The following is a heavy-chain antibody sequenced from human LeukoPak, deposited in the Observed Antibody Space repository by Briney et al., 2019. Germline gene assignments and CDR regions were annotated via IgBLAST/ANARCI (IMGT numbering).Heavy chain of an antibody. J-gene: IGHJ4*02. CDR1: GFTLSSYT. Sequence: PGGSLRLSCAASGFTLSSYTMNGVRQAPGKGLEWVSYMSTSGSISYTDSVKGRFTISRDSAKNSLYLQMNSLRDGDTAVYYCAGMIDYNYGYAFDYWGQGTLVTVSS. V-gene: IGHV3-48*02. D-gene: IGHD5-18*01. CDR3: AGMIDYNYGYAFDY. CDR2: MSTSGSI.